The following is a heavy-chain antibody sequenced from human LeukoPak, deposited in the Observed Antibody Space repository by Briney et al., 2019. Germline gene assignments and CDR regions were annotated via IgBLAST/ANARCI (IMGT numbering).Heavy chain of an antibody. CDR2: INPSGGST. CDR1: GYTFTSYY. D-gene: IGHD6-13*01. J-gene: IGHJ4*02. CDR3: ARDLSWVIIAAAGTFDY. V-gene: IGHV1-46*01. Sequence: ASVKVSCKASGYTFTSYYMHWVRQAPGQGLEWMGIINPSGGSTSYAQKFQGRVTMTRDTSTSTVYMELSSLRSEDTAVYYCARDLSWVIIAAAGTFDYWGQGTLVTVSS.